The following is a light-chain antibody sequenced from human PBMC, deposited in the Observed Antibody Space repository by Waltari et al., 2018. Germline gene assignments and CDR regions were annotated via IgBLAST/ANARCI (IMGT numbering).Light chain of an antibody. CDR2: EAS. CDR3: QQYDSSPRT. Sequence: LVFTLSLGTLSFSPRQRPHLSCKASQRISNSYLAWYKQKPGQAPKLLIYEASSRDNGIPDRFSGTGSGTEFTLTISRLEPEDFGVYYCQQYDSSPRTFGQGTKVEIK. J-gene: IGKJ1*01. CDR1: QRISNSY. V-gene: IGKV3-20*01.